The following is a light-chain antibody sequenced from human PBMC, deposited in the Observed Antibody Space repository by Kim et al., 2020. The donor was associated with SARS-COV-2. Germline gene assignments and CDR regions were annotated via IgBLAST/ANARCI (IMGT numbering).Light chain of an antibody. CDR2: RNN. CDR3: AAWDDSLSGNWV. Sequence: HRVTISCSGSSSNIGSNYVYWYQQLPGTAPKLLIYRNNQRPSGVPDRFSGSKSGTSASLAISGLRSEDEADYYCAAWDDSLSGNWVFGGGTQLTVL. CDR1: SSNIGSNY. V-gene: IGLV1-47*01. J-gene: IGLJ3*02.